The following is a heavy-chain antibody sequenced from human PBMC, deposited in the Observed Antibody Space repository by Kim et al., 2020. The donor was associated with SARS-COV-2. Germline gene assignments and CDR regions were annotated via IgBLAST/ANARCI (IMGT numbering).Heavy chain of an antibody. Sequence: GGSLRLSCAASGFTFRNAWMSWVRQAPGKGPEWVGYIKSKSDGGTTDYIAPVKGRFTTSRDDSKNTLYLQMNSLKTEDTAVYYCATGDYGGFDYWGQGTLVTVSS. D-gene: IGHD4-17*01. CDR3: ATGDYGGFDY. CDR1: GFTFRNAW. CDR2: IKSKSDGGTT. V-gene: IGHV3-15*01. J-gene: IGHJ4*02.